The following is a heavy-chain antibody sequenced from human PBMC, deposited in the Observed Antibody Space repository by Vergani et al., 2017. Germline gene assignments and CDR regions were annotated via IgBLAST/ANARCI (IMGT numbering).Heavy chain of an antibody. D-gene: IGHD4-17*01. CDR1: GGSISSRSYY. Sequence: QLQLQESGPGLVKPSETLSLTCTVSGGSISSRSYYWGWIRQPPGKGLEWIGSVYYSGSTYYNPSLKSRVTISVDTSKNQFSLKLSSVTAADTAVYYCAREHGDYGKAYMDVWGKGTTVTVSS. CDR3: AREHGDYGKAYMDV. V-gene: IGHV4-39*02. CDR2: VYYSGST. J-gene: IGHJ6*03.